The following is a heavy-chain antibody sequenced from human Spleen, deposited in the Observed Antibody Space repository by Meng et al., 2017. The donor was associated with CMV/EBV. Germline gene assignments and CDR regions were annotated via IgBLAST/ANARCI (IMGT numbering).Heavy chain of an antibody. D-gene: IGHD6-13*01. J-gene: IGHJ6*02. Sequence: GESLKISCAASGFTFSSYSLNWVRQAPGKGLEWVSYIGTSGRHIYYADSVKGRFTISRDNAKKSLYLQMNSLRAEDTAVYFCARDRSSSARRKYYYGMDVWGQGTTVTVSS. CDR1: GFTFSSYS. V-gene: IGHV3-21*05. CDR3: ARDRSSSARRKYYYGMDV. CDR2: IGTSGRHI.